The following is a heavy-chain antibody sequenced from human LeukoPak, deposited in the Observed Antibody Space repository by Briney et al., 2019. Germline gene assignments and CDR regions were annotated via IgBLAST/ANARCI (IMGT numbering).Heavy chain of an antibody. CDR1: GFTFNDHY. V-gene: IGHV3-72*01. CDR3: ARGSTGWPGKRGDY. D-gene: IGHD6-19*01. Sequence: PGGSLRLSCAASGFTFNDHYMDWVRQAPGKGRGWVGRTRNKAHSYTTEYAASVKGRFTISRDDSKSSLYLQMNSLKTEDTAVYYCARGSTGWPGKRGDYWGQGTLVTVSS. J-gene: IGHJ4*02. CDR2: TRNKAHSYTT.